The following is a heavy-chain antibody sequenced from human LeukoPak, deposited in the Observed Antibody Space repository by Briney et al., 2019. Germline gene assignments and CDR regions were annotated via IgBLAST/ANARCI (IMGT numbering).Heavy chain of an antibody. D-gene: IGHD3-22*01. CDR3: GRGSWISSGLEYFQH. J-gene: IGHJ1*01. CDR2: INHSGST. Sequence: SETLSLTCAVYGGSFSGYYWSWIRQPPGKGLEWIGEINHSGSTNYNTSLKSRVTKSVDTSKNQFSLKLSSVTAPDSAVYYCGRGSWISSGLEYFQHWGQGTLVTVSS. CDR1: GGSFSGYY. V-gene: IGHV4-34*01.